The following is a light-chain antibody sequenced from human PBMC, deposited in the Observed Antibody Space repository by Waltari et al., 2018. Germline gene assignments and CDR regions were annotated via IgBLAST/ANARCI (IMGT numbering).Light chain of an antibody. Sequence: QSALTQPPSASGSPGQSVTISCTGTSSDVGGYNYVSWYQQHPGKAPKLMIYEVSKRPSGVPARFSGSTSGNTASRTVSGLQAEDDADYYCSSYAGSNNWVFGGGTKLTVL. CDR1: SSDVGGYNY. CDR3: SSYAGSNNWV. CDR2: EVS. V-gene: IGLV2-8*01. J-gene: IGLJ2*01.